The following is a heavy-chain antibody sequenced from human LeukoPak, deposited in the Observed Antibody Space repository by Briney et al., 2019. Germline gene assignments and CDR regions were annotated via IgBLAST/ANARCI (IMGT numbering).Heavy chain of an antibody. Sequence: SQTLSLTCTVSGGSISSGGYYWSWIRQHPGRGLEWIGYISYSGSTYYSPSLKSRLTISVDTSRNQFSLKLSSVTAADTAVYYCARLWSSYYYEPANWFDPWGQGTLVTVSS. D-gene: IGHD3-22*01. CDR1: GGSISSGGYY. J-gene: IGHJ5*02. CDR3: ARLWSSYYYEPANWFDP. CDR2: ISYSGST. V-gene: IGHV4-31*03.